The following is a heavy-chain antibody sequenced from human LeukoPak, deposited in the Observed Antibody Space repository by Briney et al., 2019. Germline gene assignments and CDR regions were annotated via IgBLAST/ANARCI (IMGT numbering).Heavy chain of an antibody. J-gene: IGHJ1*01. CDR3: ARHAVVDAYPRYFQH. D-gene: IGHD5-12*01. Sequence: PSETLSLTCTVSHDSINNKIYYWGWIRQPPGKGLEWIGSLSSSGSVYCNPSLKSRVAVSIDTSKNQFSLRLTSVIAADTAIYYCARHAVVDAYPRYFQHWGQGALITVSS. CDR2: LSSSGSV. CDR1: HDSINNKIYY. V-gene: IGHV4-39*01.